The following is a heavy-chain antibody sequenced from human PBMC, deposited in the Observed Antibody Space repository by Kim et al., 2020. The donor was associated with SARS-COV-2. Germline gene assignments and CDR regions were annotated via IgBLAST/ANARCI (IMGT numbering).Heavy chain of an antibody. D-gene: IGHD6-13*01. V-gene: IGHV3-7*03. CDR3: ARAHSSWYLFYYYGMDV. CDR2: IKQDGSEK. CDR1: GFTFSSYW. J-gene: IGHJ6*02. Sequence: GGSLRLSCAASGFTFSSYWMSWVRQAPGKGLEWVANIKQDGSEKYYVDSVKGRFTISRDNAKNSLYLQMNSLRAEDTAVDYCARAHSSWYLFYYYGMDVWGQGTTVTVSS.